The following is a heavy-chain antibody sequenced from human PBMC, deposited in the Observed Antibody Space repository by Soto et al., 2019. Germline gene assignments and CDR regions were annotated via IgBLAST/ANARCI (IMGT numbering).Heavy chain of an antibody. V-gene: IGHV4-39*01. Sequence: PSETLSLTCTVSGCSISSSSYYWGWIRQPPGKGLEWIGSMYSSGSTYYNPSLRSRVTISVDTSKNQFSLKLSSVTAADTAVYYCARHGVTMVRGVIGGWFDPWGQGTLVTVSS. J-gene: IGHJ5*02. CDR2: MYSSGST. D-gene: IGHD3-10*01. CDR1: GCSISSSSYY. CDR3: ARHGVTMVRGVIGGWFDP.